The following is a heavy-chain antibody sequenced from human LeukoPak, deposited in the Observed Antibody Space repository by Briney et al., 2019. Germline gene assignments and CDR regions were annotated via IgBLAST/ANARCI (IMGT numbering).Heavy chain of an antibody. CDR2: ISAYNGNT. D-gene: IGHD6-6*01. Sequence: GASVKVSCKASGYTFTSYGISWVRQAPGQGLEWMGWISAYNGNTNYAQKLQGRVTMTTDTSTSTAYMELRSLRSDDTAVYYCARNEYSSSSVLADYYYMDVWGKGTTVTVSS. CDR3: ARNEYSSSSVLADYYYMDV. CDR1: GYTFTSYG. J-gene: IGHJ6*03. V-gene: IGHV1-18*01.